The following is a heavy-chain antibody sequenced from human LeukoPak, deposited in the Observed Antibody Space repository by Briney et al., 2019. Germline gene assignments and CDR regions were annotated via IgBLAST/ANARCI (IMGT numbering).Heavy chain of an antibody. Sequence: ASVKVSCKASGGTFSSYAISWVRQAPEQGLEWMGGIIPIFGTANYAQKFQGRVTITADESTSTAYMELSSLRSEDTAVYYCAREDYSSWYVGTPNWFDPWGQGTLVTVSS. CDR1: GGTFSSYA. J-gene: IGHJ5*02. CDR2: IIPIFGTA. CDR3: AREDYSSWYVGTPNWFDP. D-gene: IGHD6-13*01. V-gene: IGHV1-69*13.